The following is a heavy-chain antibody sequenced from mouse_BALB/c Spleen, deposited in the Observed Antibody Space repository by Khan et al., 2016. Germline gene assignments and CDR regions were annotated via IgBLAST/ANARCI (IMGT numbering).Heavy chain of an antibody. J-gene: IGHJ3*01. CDR3: ARRDDGYWFAY. CDR2: ISYSGST. Sequence: EVQLQESGPGLVKPSQSLSLTCTVTGYSITSDYAWNWIRQFPGNKLEWMGYISYSGSTSYNPSLKSRISITRDTSKNQFFLQLNSVTTEDTATYYCARRDDGYWFAYWGQGTLVTVSA. V-gene: IGHV3-2*02. D-gene: IGHD2-3*01. CDR1: GYSITSDYA.